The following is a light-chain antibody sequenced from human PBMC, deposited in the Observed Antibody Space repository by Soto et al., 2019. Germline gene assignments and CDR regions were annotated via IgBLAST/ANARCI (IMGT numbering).Light chain of an antibody. V-gene: IGKV1-5*01. CDR1: QSISRS. J-gene: IGKJ1*01. CDR2: DAS. CDR3: HQYNSYLWT. Sequence: DIQMTQSPSTLSASVGDRVTITCRASQSISRSLAWYQQKPGKAPKLLIYDASSLESGVPSRFSGSGSGTEFTLTVSSLQPDDFATYYCHQYNSYLWTFGQGTKVQI.